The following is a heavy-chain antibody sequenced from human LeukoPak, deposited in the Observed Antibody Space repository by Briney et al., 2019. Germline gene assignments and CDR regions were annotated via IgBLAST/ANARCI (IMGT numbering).Heavy chain of an antibody. J-gene: IGHJ4*02. CDR3: ARMVYSGSYYDY. V-gene: IGHV4-39*07. CDR1: GDSISSSSYY. D-gene: IGHD1-26*01. Sequence: SETLSLTCTVSGDSISSSSYYWDWIRQPPGKGLEWIGYIYYSGSIYYNPSLKSRVTMSVDTSKNQFSLKLSSVTAVDTAVYYCARMVYSGSYYDYWGQGTLVTVSS. CDR2: IYYSGSI.